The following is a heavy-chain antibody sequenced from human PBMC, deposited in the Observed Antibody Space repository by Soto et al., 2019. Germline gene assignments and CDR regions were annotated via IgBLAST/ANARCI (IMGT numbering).Heavy chain of an antibody. CDR3: ARVSRETRESAYYYYGMDV. J-gene: IGHJ6*02. CDR1: GYSFTTYY. CDR2: INPSGGST. Sequence: ASVKVSCKASGYSFTTYYMHWVRQAPGQGLEWMGIINPSGGSTSYAQKFQGRVTITRDTSASTAYMELSSLRSEDTAVYYCARVSRETRESAYYYYGMDVWGQGTTVTVSS. V-gene: IGHV1-46*01. D-gene: IGHD3-10*01.